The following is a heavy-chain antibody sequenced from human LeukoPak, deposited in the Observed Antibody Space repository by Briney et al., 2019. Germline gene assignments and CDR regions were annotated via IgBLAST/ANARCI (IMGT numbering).Heavy chain of an antibody. V-gene: IGHV4-4*08. J-gene: IGHJ4*02. CDR2: VSNSGNT. D-gene: IGHD3-10*01. CDR1: GGSIRNYY. CDR3: ARDPDLRRGFDGEGY. Sequence: PSETLSLTCSVSGGSIRNYYWTWIRQPPGKGLEWIGHVSNSGNTKYNPSLKSRVTISIDTSKKHFSLNLSSVSAADTAVYYCARDPDLRRGFDGEGYWGQGTLVTVSS.